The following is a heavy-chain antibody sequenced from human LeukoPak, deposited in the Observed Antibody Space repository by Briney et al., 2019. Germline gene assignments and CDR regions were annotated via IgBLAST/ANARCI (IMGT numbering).Heavy chain of an antibody. CDR1: GFTFNRYS. Sequence: GGSLRLSCAASGFTFNRYSMNWVRQAPGKGLEWVSYISSSGSTIYYADSVKGRLTISRDNAKNSLYLQMNSLRAEDTAVYYCAELGITMIGGVWGKGTAVTISS. CDR2: ISSSGSTI. D-gene: IGHD3-10*02. CDR3: AELGITMIGGV. J-gene: IGHJ6*04. V-gene: IGHV3-48*04.